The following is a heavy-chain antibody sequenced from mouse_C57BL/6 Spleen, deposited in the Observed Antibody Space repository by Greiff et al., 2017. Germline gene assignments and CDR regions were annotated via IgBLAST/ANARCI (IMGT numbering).Heavy chain of an antibody. J-gene: IGHJ2*01. D-gene: IGHD2-4*01. V-gene: IGHV1-55*01. CDR3: ASDYDYGGHYFDY. Sequence: QVQLQQPGAELVKPGASVKMSCKASGYTFTSYWITWVKQRPGQGLEWIGDIYPGSGSTNYNEKFKGKATLTVDTSSSTAYMHRSSLTSEDSAVYYCASDYDYGGHYFDYWGQGTTLTVSS. CDR1: GYTFTSYW. CDR2: IYPGSGST.